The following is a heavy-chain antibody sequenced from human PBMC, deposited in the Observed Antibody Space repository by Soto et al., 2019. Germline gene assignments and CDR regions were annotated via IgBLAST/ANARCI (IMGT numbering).Heavy chain of an antibody. Sequence: PSETLSLTFTVAGRSISSSSYDCGWIRQPPGKGLEWIGSMDYSGSTYYNPSLKGRVTISVDTSKNQFSRTVSSVTAAETAVYYCARHALWYSGSPEAYFQHWGQGTLVTVSS. V-gene: IGHV4-39*01. CDR2: MDYSGST. CDR3: ARHALWYSGSPEAYFQH. J-gene: IGHJ1*01. CDR1: GRSISSSSYD. D-gene: IGHD1-26*01.